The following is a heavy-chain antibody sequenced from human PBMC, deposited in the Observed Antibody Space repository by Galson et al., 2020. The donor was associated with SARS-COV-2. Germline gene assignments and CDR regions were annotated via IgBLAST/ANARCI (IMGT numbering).Heavy chain of an antibody. CDR2: VNHSGST. Sequence: SETLSLTCAAYGGSFSGYFWSWIRQPPGKGLEWIGEVNHSGSTNYNPSLKSRVTISADTSKNQFSLKLSSVTAADTAVYYCARGLDGTGRFNGWDYWGQGTLVTVSS. D-gene: IGHD2-8*02. V-gene: IGHV4-34*01. CDR3: ARGLDGTGRFNGWDY. J-gene: IGHJ4*02. CDR1: GGSFSGYF.